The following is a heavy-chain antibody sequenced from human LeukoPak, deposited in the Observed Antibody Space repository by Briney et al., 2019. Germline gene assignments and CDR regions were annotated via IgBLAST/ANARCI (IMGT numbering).Heavy chain of an antibody. V-gene: IGHV4-4*07. J-gene: IGHJ4*02. D-gene: IGHD3-22*01. CDR3: AGSPYYYDSSGYYYESYFDY. CDR1: GGSISSYY. Sequence: PSETLSLTCTVSGGSISSYYWSWIRQPAGKGLEWIGRIYTSGSTNYNPSLKSRVTMSVDTPKNQFSLKLSSVTAADTAVYYCAGSPYYYDSSGYYYESYFDYWGQGTLVTVSS. CDR2: IYTSGST.